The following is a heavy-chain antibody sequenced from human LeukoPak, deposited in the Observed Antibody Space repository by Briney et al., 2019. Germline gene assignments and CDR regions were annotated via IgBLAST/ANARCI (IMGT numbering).Heavy chain of an antibody. D-gene: IGHD2-15*01. CDR3: ARSQLLLRKYYFDY. CDR1: GGTFRTFA. V-gene: IGHV1-69*13. CDR2: IIPIFGTA. Sequence: GASVKVSCKASGGTFRTFAISWVRQAPGQGLEWMGGIIPIFGTANYAQKFQGRVTITADESTSTAYMELSSLRSEDTAVYYCARSQLLLRKYYFDYWGQGTLVTVSS. J-gene: IGHJ4*02.